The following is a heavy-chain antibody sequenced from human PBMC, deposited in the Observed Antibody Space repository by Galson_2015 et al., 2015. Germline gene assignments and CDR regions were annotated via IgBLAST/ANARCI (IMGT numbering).Heavy chain of an antibody. Sequence: GLEGIAYIRSRNSISTIYYADAVKGRFTISRDNAKNSLYLQMNSLRDEDTSVYYCAREPDNDIVVVPAAIVYYYYYGMDVWGQGTTVTVSS. J-gene: IGHJ6*02. D-gene: IGHD2-2*02. CDR2: IRSRNSISTI. V-gene: IGHV3-48*02. CDR3: AREPDNDIVVVPAAIVYYYYYGMDV.